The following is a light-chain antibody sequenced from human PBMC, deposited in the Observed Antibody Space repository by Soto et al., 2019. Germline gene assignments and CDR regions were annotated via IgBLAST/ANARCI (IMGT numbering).Light chain of an antibody. Sequence: VLTQSPATLALSPGERATLSCRASQSVDIYLAWYQQRPGQAPRLLIYDATNRATGIPARFSGSGSGTDLTLTISNLEPEDFAVYYCQQRRNWPPLTFGGGTKVEIK. V-gene: IGKV3-11*01. J-gene: IGKJ4*01. CDR3: QQRRNWPPLT. CDR1: QSVDIY. CDR2: DAT.